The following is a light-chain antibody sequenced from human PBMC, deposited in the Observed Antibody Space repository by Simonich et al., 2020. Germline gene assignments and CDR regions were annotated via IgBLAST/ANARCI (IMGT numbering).Light chain of an antibody. J-gene: IGLJ3*02. Sequence: QSALTQPASVSGSPGQSITISCTGTSSDVGSYNLFSWYQQHPGKAPKLMIYDVSNRPSGVSNRFSGSKSGNTASLTISGLQAEDEADYYCSSYTSSSTNWVFGGGTKLTVL. V-gene: IGLV2-14*02. CDR2: DVS. CDR3: SSYTSSSTNWV. CDR1: SSDVGSYNL.